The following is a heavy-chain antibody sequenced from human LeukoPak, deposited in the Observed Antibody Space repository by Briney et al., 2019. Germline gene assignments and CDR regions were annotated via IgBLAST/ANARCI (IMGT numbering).Heavy chain of an antibody. J-gene: IGHJ6*02. CDR3: ARALYVCSSTSCYLSRGRDTSWLRTYYYYYGMDV. V-gene: IGHV1-46*01. CDR2: INPTGGGT. Sequence: ASVKVSCKASGYTFTNYFMHWVRQVPGQGLEWMGVINPTGGGTTYAQRFQGRVTMTRDTSTSTAYMELRSLRSDDTAVYYCARALYVCSSTSCYLSRGRDTSWLRTYYYYYGMDVWGQGTTVTVSS. D-gene: IGHD2-2*01. CDR1: GYTFTNYF.